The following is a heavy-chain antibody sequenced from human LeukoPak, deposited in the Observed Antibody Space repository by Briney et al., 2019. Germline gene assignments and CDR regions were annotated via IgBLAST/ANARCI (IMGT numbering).Heavy chain of an antibody. Sequence: PSETLSLTCAVYGGSFSGYYWSWIRQPPGKGLEWIGEINHSGSTNYNPSLKSRVTISVDTSKNQFSLKLSSVTAADTAVYYCARLSYRGAGYYMDVWGKGTTVTISS. J-gene: IGHJ6*03. CDR3: ARLSYRGAGYYMDV. V-gene: IGHV4-34*01. D-gene: IGHD1-26*01. CDR2: INHSGST. CDR1: GGSFSGYY.